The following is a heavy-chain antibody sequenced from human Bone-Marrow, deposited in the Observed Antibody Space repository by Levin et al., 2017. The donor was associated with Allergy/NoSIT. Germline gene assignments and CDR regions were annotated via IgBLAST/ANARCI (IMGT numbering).Heavy chain of an antibody. V-gene: IGHV3-23*01. CDR3: AKGAGWVAGAVALI. D-gene: IGHD6-19*01. Sequence: GESLKISCAASGFTFNSYALSWVRQAPGKGLEWVSAISGSGRSTYYADSVKGRFTISRDNSKTTLYLQMNSLRAEDTAVYYCAKGAGWVAGAVALIWGQGTLVTVSS. CDR2: ISGSGRST. CDR1: GFTFNSYA. J-gene: IGHJ4*02.